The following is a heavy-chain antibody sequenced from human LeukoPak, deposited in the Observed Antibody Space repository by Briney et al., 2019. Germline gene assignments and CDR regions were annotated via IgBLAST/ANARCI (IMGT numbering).Heavy chain of an antibody. CDR1: GFTFSSYG. V-gene: IGHV3-33*01. J-gene: IGHJ4*02. D-gene: IGHD6-19*01. CDR2: ICYDGSNK. Sequence: PGGSLRLSCAASGFTFSSYGMHGVRQAPGKGLEGVAVICYDGSNKYYADSVKGRFTISRENSKNTLYLQMNSLRAEDTAVYYCARDGSSGWYWVDYWGQGTLVTVSS. CDR3: ARDGSSGWYWVDY.